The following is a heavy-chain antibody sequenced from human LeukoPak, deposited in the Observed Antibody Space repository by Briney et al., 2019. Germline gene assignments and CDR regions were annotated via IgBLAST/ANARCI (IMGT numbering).Heavy chain of an antibody. CDR3: ATDYLRGYYFDY. Sequence: ASVMVSCKVSGYTLTELSMHWVRQAPGKGLEWMGGFDPEDGETIYAQKFQGRVTMTEDTSTDTAYMELSSLRSEDTAVYYCATDYLRGYYFDYWGQGTLVTVSS. CDR1: GYTLTELS. D-gene: IGHD3-10*01. J-gene: IGHJ4*02. CDR2: FDPEDGET. V-gene: IGHV1-24*01.